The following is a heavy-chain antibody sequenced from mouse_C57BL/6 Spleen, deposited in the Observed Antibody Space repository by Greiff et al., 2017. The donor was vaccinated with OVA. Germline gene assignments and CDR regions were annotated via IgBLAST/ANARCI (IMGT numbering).Heavy chain of an antibody. J-gene: IGHJ4*01. CDR2: ISDGGSYT. CDR3: AREGTIVTTNYYAMDY. V-gene: IGHV5-4*01. CDR1: GFTFSSYA. Sequence: EVQLVESGGGLVKPGGSLKLSCAASGFTFSSYAMSWVRPTPEKRLEWVATISDGGSYTYYPDNVKGRFTISRDNAKNNLYLQMIHLQSEDTAMYYCAREGTIVTTNYYAMDYWGQGTSVTVSS. D-gene: IGHD2-5*01.